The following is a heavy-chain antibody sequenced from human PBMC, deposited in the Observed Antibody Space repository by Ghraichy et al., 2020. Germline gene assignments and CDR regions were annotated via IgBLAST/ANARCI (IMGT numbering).Heavy chain of an antibody. CDR1: GGSFSGYY. Sequence: ESLNISCAVYGGSFSGYYWSWIRQPPGKGLEWIGEINYSGSTNYNPSLKSRVIISVDTSKNQFSLKLSSVTAADTAVYYCARGFGGNRITIFGVATRFDYWGQGTLVTVSS. D-gene: IGHD3-3*01. V-gene: IGHV4-34*01. J-gene: IGHJ4*02. CDR3: ARGFGGNRITIFGVATRFDY. CDR2: INYSGST.